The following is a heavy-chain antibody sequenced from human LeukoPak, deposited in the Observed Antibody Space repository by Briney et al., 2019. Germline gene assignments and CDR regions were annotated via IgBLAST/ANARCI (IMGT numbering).Heavy chain of an antibody. V-gene: IGHV3-33*01. CDR3: ARDRKGSGLEPTSIPDY. CDR2: IWYDGSNK. J-gene: IGHJ4*02. D-gene: IGHD1-1*01. CDR1: GFTFSSYG. Sequence: GGSLRLSCAASGFTFSSYGMHWVRQAPGKGLEWVAVIWYDGSNKYYADSVKGRFTISRDNSKNTLYLQMNSLRAEDTAVYYCARDRKGSGLEPTSIPDYWGQGTLVTVSS.